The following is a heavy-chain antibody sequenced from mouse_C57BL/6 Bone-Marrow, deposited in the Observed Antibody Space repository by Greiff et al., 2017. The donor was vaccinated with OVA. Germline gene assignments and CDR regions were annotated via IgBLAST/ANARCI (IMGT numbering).Heavy chain of an antibody. CDR1: GYAFSSSW. D-gene: IGHD1-1*01. CDR2: IYPGDGDT. V-gene: IGHV1-82*01. J-gene: IGHJ3*01. Sequence: QVQLQQSGPELVKPGASVKISCKASGYAFSSSWMNWVKQRPGKGLEWIGRIYPGDGDTNYNGKFKGKATLTADKSSSTADMQLSSLTSEDSAVYFCVLGVAYWGQGTLVTVSA. CDR3: VLGVAY.